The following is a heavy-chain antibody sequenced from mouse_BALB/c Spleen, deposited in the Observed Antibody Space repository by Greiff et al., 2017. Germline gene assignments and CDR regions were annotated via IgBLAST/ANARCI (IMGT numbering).Heavy chain of an antibody. CDR3: ARRAGAYALDY. V-gene: IGHV5-17*02. D-gene: IGHD3-1*01. Sequence: EVMLVESGGGLVQPGGSRKLSCAASGFTFSSFGMHWVRQAPEKGLEWVAYISSGSSTIYYADTVKGRFTISRDNPKNTLFLQMTSLRSEDTAMDYCARRAGAYALDYWGQGTSVTVSS. CDR2: ISSGSSTI. J-gene: IGHJ4*01. CDR1: GFTFSSFG.